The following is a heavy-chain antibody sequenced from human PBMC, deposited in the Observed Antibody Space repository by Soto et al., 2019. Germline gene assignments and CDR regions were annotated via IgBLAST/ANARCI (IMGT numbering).Heavy chain of an antibody. Sequence: SETLSLTCTVSGGSISSYYWSWIRQPPGKGLEWIGYIYYSGSTNYNPSLKSRVTITVDTSKNQFSLKLSSVTAADTAVYYCARAIDSYDILTGYTYYFDYWGQGTLVTVSS. J-gene: IGHJ4*02. CDR2: IYYSGST. CDR3: ARAIDSYDILTGYTYYFDY. CDR1: GGSISSYY. D-gene: IGHD3-9*01. V-gene: IGHV4-59*01.